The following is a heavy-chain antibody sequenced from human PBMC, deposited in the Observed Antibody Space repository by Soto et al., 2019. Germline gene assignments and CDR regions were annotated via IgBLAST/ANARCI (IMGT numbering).Heavy chain of an antibody. CDR2: IIPIFGTA. D-gene: IGHD6-19*01. Sequence: GASVKVSCKASGGTFSSYAISWVRQAPGQGLEWMGGIIPIFGTANYAQKFQGRVTITADESTSTAYMELSSLRSEDTAVYYCASAGIAVPGLLYYFDFWGQGTLVTVSS. CDR1: GGTFSSYA. V-gene: IGHV1-69*13. CDR3: ASAGIAVPGLLYYFDF. J-gene: IGHJ4*02.